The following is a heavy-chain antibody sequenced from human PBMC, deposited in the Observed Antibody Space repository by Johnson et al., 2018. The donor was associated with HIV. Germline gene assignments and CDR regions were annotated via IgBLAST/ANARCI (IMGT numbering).Heavy chain of an antibody. Sequence: VQLVESGGGLVQPGGSLRLSCAASGFTVSSNYMSWVRQAPGKGLEWVGRIRSKANSYATAYAASVKGRFTISRDDSKNTAYLQMNSLKIEDTAVYYCTRSDSTYYNFWSGYYTGAFDIWGQGTMVTVSS. CDR1: GFTVSSNY. CDR3: TRSDSTYYNFWSGYYTGAFDI. V-gene: IGHV3-73*01. CDR2: IRSKANSYAT. J-gene: IGHJ3*02. D-gene: IGHD3-3*01.